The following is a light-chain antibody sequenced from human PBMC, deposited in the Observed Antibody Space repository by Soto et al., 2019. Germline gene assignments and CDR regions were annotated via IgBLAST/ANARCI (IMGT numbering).Light chain of an antibody. CDR2: YPS. Sequence: EIVLTQSPGTLSLSPGERASLSCRASQSVSSNYLAWFQQKPGQAPRLLSSYPSSRATGIPDRFSGSGSGTEFTLTITSLQPDDFATYFCQQYNSYPYTFGQGTKLEIK. CDR1: QSVSSNY. CDR3: QQYNSYPYT. V-gene: IGKV3-20*01. J-gene: IGKJ2*01.